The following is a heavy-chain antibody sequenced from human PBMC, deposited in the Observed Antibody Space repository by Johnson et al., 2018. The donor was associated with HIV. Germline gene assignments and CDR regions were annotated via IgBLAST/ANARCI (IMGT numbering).Heavy chain of an antibody. Sequence: QVQLVESGGGLVQPGGSLRLSCAASGFTFSAYYMSWIRQAPGKGLECLAYISRSGSSVYYTYSVKGRFTISRDNAHNSLHLQMNSLRAEDTALYYCARDLWAYSTRDDAFDIWGQGTMVTVSS. CDR3: ARDLWAYSTRDDAFDI. J-gene: IGHJ3*02. CDR2: ISRSGSSV. CDR1: GFTFSAYY. D-gene: IGHD6-13*01. V-gene: IGHV3-11*01.